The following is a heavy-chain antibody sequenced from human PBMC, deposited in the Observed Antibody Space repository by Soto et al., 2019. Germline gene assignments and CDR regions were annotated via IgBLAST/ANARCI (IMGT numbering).Heavy chain of an antibody. CDR1: GDSINSDY. CDR3: ARVGWDVLTGLFDK. J-gene: IGHJ4*02. D-gene: IGHD3-9*01. V-gene: IGHV4-59*01. CDR2: IYYSGST. Sequence: QVQLQESGPGLVKPSETLSLICSVPGDSINSDYWAWIRQPPGKGLEWIGYIYYSGSTKYNPSLKSRVTMSVDKSKKFLSLNLTSVTAADTAVYYCARVGWDVLTGLFDKWGRGTLVTVSS.